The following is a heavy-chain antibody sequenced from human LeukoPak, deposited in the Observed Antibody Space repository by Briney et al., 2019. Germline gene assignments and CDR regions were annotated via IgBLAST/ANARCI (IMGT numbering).Heavy chain of an antibody. J-gene: IGHJ4*02. CDR2: ISSSSSTI. Sequence: GGSLRLSCAASGFTFSSYSINWVRQAPGKGLEWVSYISSSSSTIYYADSVKGRFTISRDNAKNSLYLQMNSLRAEDTAVYYCARDLGYYGSGSYYNEGYFDYWGQGTLVTVSS. D-gene: IGHD3-10*01. V-gene: IGHV3-48*01. CDR1: GFTFSSYS. CDR3: ARDLGYYGSGSYYNEGYFDY.